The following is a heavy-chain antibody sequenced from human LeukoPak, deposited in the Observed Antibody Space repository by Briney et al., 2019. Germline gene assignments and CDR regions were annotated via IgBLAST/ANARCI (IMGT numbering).Heavy chain of an antibody. V-gene: IGHV1-8*03. CDR3: ARTTSFTASGYDY. CDR1: GYTFTDYH. J-gene: IGHJ4*02. D-gene: IGHD6-25*01. Sequence: ASVKVSCKASGYTFTDYHINWVRQATGQGLELMGWMNPNNGDSGYAQKFQGRVTITRDTSISTSYMELRSLRPDDTAVYFCARTTSFTASGYDYWGQGTLVTVSS. CDR2: MNPNNGDS.